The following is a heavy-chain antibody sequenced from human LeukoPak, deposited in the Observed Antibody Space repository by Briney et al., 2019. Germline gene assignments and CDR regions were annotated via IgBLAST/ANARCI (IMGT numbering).Heavy chain of an antibody. CDR3: ARDPESGWYLDDYYYYYMDV. CDR2: IKQDGSEK. CDR1: GFTLSSYW. V-gene: IGHV3-7*01. Sequence: PGRSLRLSCAASGFTLSSYWMSWVRQAPGKGLEWVANIKQDGSEKYYVDSVKGGFTISRDNAKNSLYLQMNSLRAEDTAVYYCARDPESGWYLDDYYYYYMDVWGKGTTVTVSS. J-gene: IGHJ6*03. D-gene: IGHD6-19*01.